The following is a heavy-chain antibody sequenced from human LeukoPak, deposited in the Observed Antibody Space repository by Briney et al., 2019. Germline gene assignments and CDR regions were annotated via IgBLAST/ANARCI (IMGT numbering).Heavy chain of an antibody. V-gene: IGHV4-34*01. J-gene: IGHJ4*02. D-gene: IGHD1-26*01. CDR2: INHSGST. CDR1: GGSFSGYY. Sequence: PSETLSLTCAVYGGSFSGYYWTWLRQPPGKGLEWIGEINHSGSTNYNPSLKSRVTISVDTSKNQFSLKVSSVTAADTAVYYCARGGGMVGATSDYWGQGTLVTVSS. CDR3: ARGGGMVGATSDY.